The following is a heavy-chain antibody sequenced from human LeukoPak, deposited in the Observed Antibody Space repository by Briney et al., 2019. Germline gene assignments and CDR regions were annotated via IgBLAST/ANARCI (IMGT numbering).Heavy chain of an antibody. CDR2: IKSKTDGGTT. V-gene: IGHV3-15*01. Sequence: GGSLRLSCAASGFTFSSAWMSWVRQAPGKGLEWVGRIKSKTDGGTTDYAAPVKGRFTISRDDSKNTLYLQMNSLKTEDTAVYYCTTTYDFWSGYAFDIWGQGTMVTVSS. CDR1: GFTFSSAW. J-gene: IGHJ3*02. CDR3: TTTYDFWSGYAFDI. D-gene: IGHD3-3*01.